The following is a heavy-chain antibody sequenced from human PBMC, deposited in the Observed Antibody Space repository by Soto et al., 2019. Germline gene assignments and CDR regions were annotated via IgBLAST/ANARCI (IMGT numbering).Heavy chain of an antibody. CDR1: GGSISSYY. Sequence: SETLSLTCTVSGGSISSYYWSWIRQPPGKGLEWIGYIYYSGSTNYNPSLKSRVTISVDTSKNQFSLKLSSVTAADTAVYYCARGGPFGVARNLDYWGQGTLVTVSS. D-gene: IGHD3-3*01. CDR3: ARGGPFGVARNLDY. CDR2: IYYSGST. V-gene: IGHV4-59*01. J-gene: IGHJ4*02.